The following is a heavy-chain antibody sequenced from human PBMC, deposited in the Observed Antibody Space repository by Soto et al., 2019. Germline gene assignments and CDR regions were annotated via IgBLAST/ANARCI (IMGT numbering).Heavy chain of an antibody. J-gene: IGHJ3*02. CDR1: GGTFSSYT. CDR3: ARDMEYCSGGSCYYAFDI. D-gene: IGHD2-15*01. V-gene: IGHV1-69*08. Sequence: QVQLVQSGAEVKKPGSSVKVSCKASGGTFSSYTISWVRQAPGQGLEWMGRIIPILGIANYAQKFQGGVTITADKSTSTAYMELSSLRSEDTAVYYCARDMEYCSGGSCYYAFDIWGQGTMVTVSS. CDR2: IIPILGIA.